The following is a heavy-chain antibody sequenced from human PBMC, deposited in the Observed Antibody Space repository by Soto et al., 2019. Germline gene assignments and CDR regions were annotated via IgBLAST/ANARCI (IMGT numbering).Heavy chain of an antibody. CDR2: INYSGST. CDR1: GGSISSSDYY. D-gene: IGHD1-1*01. CDR3: ARQRESVAGTGY. J-gene: IGHJ4*02. Sequence: SESLSLTCTVSGGSISSSDYYWGWTRQPPGRGLEWIGSINYSGSTFYNPSLKSRVTLSVDTSKNQFSLKLSSVTAADTAVYYCARQRESVAGTGYWGQGTLVTVSS. V-gene: IGHV4-39*01.